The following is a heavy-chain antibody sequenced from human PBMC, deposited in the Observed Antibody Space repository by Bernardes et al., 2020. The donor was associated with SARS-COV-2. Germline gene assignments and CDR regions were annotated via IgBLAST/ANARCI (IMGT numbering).Heavy chain of an antibody. Sequence: ASLKVSCKASGYIFTSYYMHWVRQAPGQGLEWMGTIAPSGISTTYAQRFQGRVTMTRDTSTTTVYLELSSLRSEDTAVYYCARDQGVYSYYYGLDVWGQGTTVTVSS. V-gene: IGHV1-46*01. CDR3: ARDQGVYSYYYGLDV. CDR1: GYIFTSYY. D-gene: IGHD6-13*01. J-gene: IGHJ6*02. CDR2: IAPSGIST.